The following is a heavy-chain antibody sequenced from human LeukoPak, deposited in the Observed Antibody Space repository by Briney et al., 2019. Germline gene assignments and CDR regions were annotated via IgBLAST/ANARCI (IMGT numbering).Heavy chain of an antibody. D-gene: IGHD5-18*01. CDR1: GFTFSSYG. CDR3: AKDRGYNYGLCDY. V-gene: IGHV3-33*06. CDR2: IWYDGSNK. J-gene: IGHJ4*02. Sequence: GGSLRLSCAASGFTFSSYGMHWVRQAPGKGLEWVAVIWYDGSNKYYADSVKGRFTISRDNSKNTLFLQMNSLRAEDTAVYYCAKDRGYNYGLCDYWGQGTLVTVSS.